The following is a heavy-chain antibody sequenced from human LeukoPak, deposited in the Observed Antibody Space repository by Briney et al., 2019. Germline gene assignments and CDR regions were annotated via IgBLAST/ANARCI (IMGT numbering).Heavy chain of an antibody. J-gene: IGHJ4*02. CDR2: IIPIFGTA. CDR3: ARDFRGYSYGYFDY. V-gene: IGHV1-69*05. D-gene: IGHD5-18*01. Sequence: ASVKVSCKASGGTFSSYAISWVRQAPGQGLEWMGGIIPIFGTANYAQKLQGRVTMTTDTSTSTAYMELRSLRSDDTAVYYCARDFRGYSYGYFDYWGQGALVTVSS. CDR1: GGTFSSYA.